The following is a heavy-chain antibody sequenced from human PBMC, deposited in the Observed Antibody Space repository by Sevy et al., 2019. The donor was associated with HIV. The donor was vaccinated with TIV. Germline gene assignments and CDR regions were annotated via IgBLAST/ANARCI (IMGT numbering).Heavy chain of an antibody. Sequence: GGSLRLSCAASGFTFSSFGMHWVRQAPGKGLEWVAVIWFDGSNTYYADSVKGGFTISREIAKNTLHLQMNSLRAEDTAVYYCARDLEFYDSGDYGPAFMPDFWGHGTLVTVSS. CDR1: GFTFSSFG. CDR3: ARDLEFYDSGDYGPAFMPDF. V-gene: IGHV3-33*01. CDR2: IWFDGSNT. J-gene: IGHJ4*01. D-gene: IGHD4-17*01.